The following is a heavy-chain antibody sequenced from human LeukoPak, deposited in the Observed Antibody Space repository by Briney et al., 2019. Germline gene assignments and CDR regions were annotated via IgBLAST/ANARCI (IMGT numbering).Heavy chain of an antibody. CDR2: FDPEDGET. D-gene: IGHD3-22*01. CDR1: GYALSEIT. CDR3: ATPYYYDTSGYSYAFDY. J-gene: IGHJ4*02. V-gene: IGHV1-24*01. Sequence: ASVKLSCKVSGYALSEITIHWVRHAPGKGHEWRGGFDPEDGETIYAQKFQGRVTMTEGTSTDTAYMELSSLRSEDTAVYYCATPYYYDTSGYSYAFDYWGQGTLVTVSS.